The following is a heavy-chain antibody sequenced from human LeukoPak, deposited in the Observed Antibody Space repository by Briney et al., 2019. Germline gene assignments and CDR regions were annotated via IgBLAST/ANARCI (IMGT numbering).Heavy chain of an antibody. D-gene: IGHD2-2*01. V-gene: IGHV3-7*01. Sequence: GGSLRLSCAASGFTFSSYWMSWVRQAPGKGLEWVANIKQDGSEKYYVDSVKGRFTISRDNAKDSLYLQMNSLRAEDTAVYYCASWGGDIVVVPALPRRAFDIWGQGTMVTVSS. CDR2: IKQDGSEK. CDR1: GFTFSSYW. J-gene: IGHJ3*02. CDR3: ASWGGDIVVVPALPRRAFDI.